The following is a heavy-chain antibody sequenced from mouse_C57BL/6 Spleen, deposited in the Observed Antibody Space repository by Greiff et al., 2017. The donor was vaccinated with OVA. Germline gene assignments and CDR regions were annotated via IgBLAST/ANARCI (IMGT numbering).Heavy chain of an antibody. CDR2: ISSGGSYT. V-gene: IGHV5-6*01. D-gene: IGHD3-3*01. CDR3: ARHLGAY. J-gene: IGHJ3*01. Sequence: EVKLVESGGDLVKPGGSLKLSCAASGFTFSSYGMSWVRQTPDKRLEWVATISSGGSYTYYPDSVKGRFTISRDNAKNTLYLQMSSLKSEDTAMYYCARHLGAYWGQGTLVTGSA. CDR1: GFTFSSYG.